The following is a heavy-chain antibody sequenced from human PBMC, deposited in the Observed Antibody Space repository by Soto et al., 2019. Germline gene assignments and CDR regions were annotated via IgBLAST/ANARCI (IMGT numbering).Heavy chain of an antibody. CDR1: GFTFSSYG. CDR2: ISYDGSNK. V-gene: IGHV3-30*18. J-gene: IGHJ4*02. D-gene: IGHD5-12*01. CDR3: AKDLGGYDWGY. Sequence: GGSLRLSCAASGFTFSSYGMHWVRQAPGKGLEWVAVISYDGSNKYYADSVKGRFTISRDNSKNTLYLQMNSLRAEDTAVYYCAKDLGGYDWGYWGQGTLVTVSS.